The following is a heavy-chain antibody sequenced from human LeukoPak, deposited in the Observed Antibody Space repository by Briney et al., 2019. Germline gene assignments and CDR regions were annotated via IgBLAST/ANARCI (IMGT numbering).Heavy chain of an antibody. D-gene: IGHD6-13*01. CDR3: AHTPSSSRWYYFDY. Sequence: SGPTLVKPTQTLTLTCTFSGFSLRISGVGVGWIRQPPGKALEWLALIYWDDDKRYSPSLKSRLTITKDTSKNQVVLTMTNMYPVDTATYYCAHTPSSSRWYYFDYWGQGTLVTVSS. CDR1: GFSLRISGVG. J-gene: IGHJ4*02. CDR2: IYWDDDK. V-gene: IGHV2-5*02.